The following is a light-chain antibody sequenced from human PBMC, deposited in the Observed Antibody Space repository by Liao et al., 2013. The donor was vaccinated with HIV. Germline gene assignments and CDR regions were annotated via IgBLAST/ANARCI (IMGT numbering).Light chain of an antibody. V-gene: IGLV3-21*01. CDR2: YDS. J-gene: IGLJ1*01. CDR1: NIGSKN. Sequence: SYVLTQPPSVSVAPGKTARITCGGNNIGSKNVHWYQQKPGQAPVLVIYYDSDRPSGIPERFSGSNSGNTATLTISRVEAGDEADYYCQVWDSSSDHLVFGTGTKVTVL. CDR3: QVWDSSSDHLV.